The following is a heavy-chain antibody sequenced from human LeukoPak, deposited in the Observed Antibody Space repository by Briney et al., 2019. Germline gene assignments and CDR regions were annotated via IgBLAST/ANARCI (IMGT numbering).Heavy chain of an antibody. CDR3: ASYSGSYFFDY. D-gene: IGHD1-26*01. J-gene: IGHJ4*02. Sequence: SETLFLTRTVSGGSISSYYWSWIRQPPGKGLEWIGYIYYSGSTNYNPSLKSRVTISVDTSKNQFSLKLSSVTAADTAVYYCASYSGSYFFDYWGQGTLVTVSS. CDR1: GGSISSYY. CDR2: IYYSGST. V-gene: IGHV4-59*01.